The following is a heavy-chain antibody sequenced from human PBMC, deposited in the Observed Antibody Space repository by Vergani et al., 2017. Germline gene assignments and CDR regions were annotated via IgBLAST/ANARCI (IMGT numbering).Heavy chain of an antibody. D-gene: IGHD1-26*01. J-gene: IGHJ5*02. CDR1: GGSFSGYY. CDR2: INHSGST. CDR3: ARDRYRGSYNWFDP. V-gene: IGHV4-34*01. Sequence: QVQLQQWGAGLLKPSETLSLTCAVYGGSFSGYYWSWIRQPPGKGLEWIGEINHSGSTNYNPSLKSRVTISVDTSKNQFSLNLSSVTAADTAVYYCARDRYRGSYNWFDPWGQGTLVTVSS.